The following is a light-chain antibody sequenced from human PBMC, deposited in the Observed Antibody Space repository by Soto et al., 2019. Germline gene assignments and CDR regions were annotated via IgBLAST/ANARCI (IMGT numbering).Light chain of an antibody. CDR2: GAS. CDR1: QSVSSN. CDR3: QQYNNWPKT. J-gene: IGKJ1*01. V-gene: IGKV3-15*01. Sequence: IVLYQYTTNLSVSPRERATLSCRASQSVSSNLAWYQQKPGQAPRLLIYGASTRATGIPARFSGSGSGTEFTLTISSLQSEDFAVYYCQQYNNWPKTFGQGTKVDIK.